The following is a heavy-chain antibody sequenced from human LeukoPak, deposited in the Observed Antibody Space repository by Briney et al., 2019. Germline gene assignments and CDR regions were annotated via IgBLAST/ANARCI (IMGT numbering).Heavy chain of an antibody. CDR1: GFTFSSYS. CDR2: IRYDGSNK. D-gene: IGHD6-13*01. J-gene: IGHJ4*02. CDR3: ARVTGYRIEDYFDY. Sequence: GGSLRLSCAASGFTFSSYSMNWVRQAPGKGLEWVAFIRYDGSNKYYADSVKGRFTISRDNSKNTLYLQMNSLRAADTAVYYCARVTGYRIEDYFDYWGQGTLVTVSS. V-gene: IGHV3-30*02.